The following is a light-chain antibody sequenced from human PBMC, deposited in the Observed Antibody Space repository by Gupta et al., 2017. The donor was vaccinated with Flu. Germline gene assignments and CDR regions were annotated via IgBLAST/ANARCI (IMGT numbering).Light chain of an antibody. CDR3: QQYSHGPTHT. V-gene: IGKV3-15*01. CDR2: GAS. J-gene: IGKJ2*01. CDR1: QSISNN. Sequence: ATLSVSPGEGVTLSCRASQSISNNLAWYQQKPGQAPRLLIYGASTRATGIPARFSGSGSGTEFTLTISILQSEDFAVYYCQQYSHGPTHTCGQGTKLEI.